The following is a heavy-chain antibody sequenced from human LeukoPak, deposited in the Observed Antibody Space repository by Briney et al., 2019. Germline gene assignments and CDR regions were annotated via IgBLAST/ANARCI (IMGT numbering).Heavy chain of an antibody. Sequence: PGGSLRLSCAASGFTFSSYNLNWVRQAPGKGLEWVSYISSSSSIIYYADSVTGRFTISRDNAKNSLYLQMNSLRAEDTAVYYCARDLTVPTSMDVWGKGTTVTVSS. D-gene: IGHD2-2*01. CDR2: ISSSSSII. CDR1: GFTFSSYN. J-gene: IGHJ6*04. CDR3: ARDLTVPTSMDV. V-gene: IGHV3-48*01.